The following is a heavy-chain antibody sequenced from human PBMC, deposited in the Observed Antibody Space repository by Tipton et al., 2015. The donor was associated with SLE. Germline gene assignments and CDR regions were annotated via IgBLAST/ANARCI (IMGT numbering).Heavy chain of an antibody. CDR2: IYSGGEI. V-gene: IGHV3-23*03. CDR1: GFTFSSYA. CDR3: ARSYYDTSGYYSASYDS. J-gene: IGHJ4*02. Sequence: SLRLSCAASGFTFSSYAMSWLRQVPGKGLEWVSLIYSGGEIYYGDSVKGRFTISRDNSKNSLYLQMNSLRAEDTAVYYCARSYYDTSGYYSASYDSWGQGTLVTVSS. D-gene: IGHD3-22*01.